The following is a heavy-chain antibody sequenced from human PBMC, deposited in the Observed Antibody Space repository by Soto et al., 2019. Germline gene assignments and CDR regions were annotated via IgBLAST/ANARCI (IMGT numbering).Heavy chain of an antibody. J-gene: IGHJ6*02. CDR1: GFTVSSNY. CDR3: ARESSSWPYYYYYYGMDV. D-gene: IGHD6-13*01. V-gene: IGHV3-53*01. CDR2: IYSGGST. Sequence: PGGSLRLSCAASGFTVSSNYMSWVRQAPGKGLEWVSVIYSGGSTYYADSVKGRFTISRDNSKNTLYLQMNSLRAEDTAVYYCARESSSWPYYYYYYGMDVWGQGTTVTVSS.